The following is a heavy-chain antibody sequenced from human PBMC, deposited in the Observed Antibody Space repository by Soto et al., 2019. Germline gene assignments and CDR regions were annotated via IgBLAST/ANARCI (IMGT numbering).Heavy chain of an antibody. V-gene: IGHV1-69*01. J-gene: IGHJ4*02. CDR1: GGTFNKYV. Sequence: QVQLVQSGAEVKKPGSSVKVSCKASGGTFNKYVISWVRRAPGHGLEWMGGIIPIVGSANYAQKFQGRVSITADDSTGTVYMDLTSLRSEATAMYYCAWHEVVPTWGYVDFWGQGTLVTVSS. CDR2: IIPIVGSA. D-gene: IGHD2-15*01. CDR3: AWHEVVPTWGYVDF.